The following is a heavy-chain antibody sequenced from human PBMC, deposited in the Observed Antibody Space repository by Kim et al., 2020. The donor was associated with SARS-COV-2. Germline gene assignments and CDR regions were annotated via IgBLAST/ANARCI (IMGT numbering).Heavy chain of an antibody. V-gene: IGHV4-59*13. CDR2: IYYSGST. J-gene: IGHJ5*02. CDR1: GGSISSYY. CDR3: ARAGYGYIAARPYWFDP. D-gene: IGHD6-6*01. Sequence: SETLSLTCTVSGGSISSYYWSWIRQPPGKGLEWIGYIYYSGSTNYNPSLKSRVTISVDTSKNQFSLKLSSVTAADTAVYYCARAGYGYIAARPYWFDPWGQGTLVTVSS.